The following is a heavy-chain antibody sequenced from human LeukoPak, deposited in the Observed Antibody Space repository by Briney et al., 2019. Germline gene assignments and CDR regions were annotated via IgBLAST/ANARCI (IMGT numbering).Heavy chain of an antibody. CDR2: ISYDGSNK. V-gene: IGHV3-30*03. CDR3: AGQPTGYSSTWSWFDP. D-gene: IGHD6-13*01. CDR1: GFTFSSYG. J-gene: IGHJ5*02. Sequence: GRSLRLSCAASGFTFSSYGMHWVRQAPGKGLEWVAVISYDGSNKYYADSVKGRFTISRDNSKNTLYLQMNSLRAEDTAVYYCAGQPTGYSSTWSWFDPWGQGTLVTVSS.